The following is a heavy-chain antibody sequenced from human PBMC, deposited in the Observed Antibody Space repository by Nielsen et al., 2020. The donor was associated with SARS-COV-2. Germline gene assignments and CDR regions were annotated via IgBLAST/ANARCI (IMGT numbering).Heavy chain of an antibody. Sequence: SETLSLTCTVSGGSISSSSYYWGWIRQPPGKGLEWIGSVYYSGNTYYNPSLKSRVSISVDTSKNQFSLKLSSVTAADTAVYYCASNRTPYWGQGTLVTVSS. CDR3: ASNRTPY. J-gene: IGHJ4*02. D-gene: IGHD2/OR15-2a*01. CDR2: VYYSGNT. V-gene: IGHV4-39*01. CDR1: GGSISSSSYY.